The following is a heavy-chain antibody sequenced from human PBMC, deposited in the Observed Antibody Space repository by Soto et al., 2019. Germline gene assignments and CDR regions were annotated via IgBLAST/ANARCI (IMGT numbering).Heavy chain of an antibody. Sequence: PSETLSLTCTVSGGSISSYYWSWIRQPPGKGLEWIGYIYYSGSTNYNPSLKSRVTISVDTSKNQFSLKLSSVTAADTAVYYCARGGYYDFWSGYSDVWGKGITVTVSS. D-gene: IGHD3-3*01. V-gene: IGHV4-59*01. CDR1: GGSISSYY. J-gene: IGHJ6*04. CDR2: IYYSGST. CDR3: ARGGYYDFWSGYSDV.